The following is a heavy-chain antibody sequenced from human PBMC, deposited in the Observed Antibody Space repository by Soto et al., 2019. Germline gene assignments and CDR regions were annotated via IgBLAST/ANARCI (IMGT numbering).Heavy chain of an antibody. J-gene: IGHJ6*02. Sequence: ASETLSLTCTVSGGSISSSSYYWGWIRQPPGKGLEWIGSIYYSGSTYYNPSLKSRVTISVDTSKNQFSLKLSSVTAADTAVYYCAGYDFWSGSPQGYYYGMDVWGQGTTVTVSS. D-gene: IGHD3-3*01. CDR2: IYYSGST. CDR3: AGYDFWSGSPQGYYYGMDV. V-gene: IGHV4-39*01. CDR1: GGSISSSSYY.